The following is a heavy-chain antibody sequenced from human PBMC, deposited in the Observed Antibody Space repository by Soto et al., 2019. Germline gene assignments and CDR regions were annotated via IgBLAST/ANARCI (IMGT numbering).Heavy chain of an antibody. D-gene: IGHD3-22*01. CDR1: GYRFTSYW. Sequence: PGESLKSSCRTSGYRFTSYWIAWVRQMPGKGREWMGIIFPSDSDTRYSPSFQGQVTISADRSTSTVLLQWASLKASDTAVYFCARKDKSGYFNWFDPWGQGTLVTVSS. J-gene: IGHJ5*02. V-gene: IGHV5-51*01. CDR2: IFPSDSDT. CDR3: ARKDKSGYFNWFDP.